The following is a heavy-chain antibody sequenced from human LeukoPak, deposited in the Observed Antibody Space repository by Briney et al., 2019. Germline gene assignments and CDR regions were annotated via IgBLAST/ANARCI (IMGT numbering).Heavy chain of an antibody. CDR1: GVFISSSNSY. V-gene: IGHV4-39*01. CDR2: IYYSGNT. Sequence: SETLSLTCTVSGVFISSSNSYWGWIRQPPGKGLEWIGSIYYSGNTYYNASLKSQVSISIDTSKNQFSLRLTSVTAADTAVYYCARQTGSGLFILPGGQGTLVTVSS. CDR3: ARQTGSGLFILP. J-gene: IGHJ4*02. D-gene: IGHD3/OR15-3a*01.